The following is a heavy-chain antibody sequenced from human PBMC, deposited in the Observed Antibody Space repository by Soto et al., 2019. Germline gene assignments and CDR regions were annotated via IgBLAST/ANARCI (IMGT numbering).Heavy chain of an antibody. J-gene: IGHJ6*02. CDR3: ARDIVLVPAAVFPYYYYGMDV. D-gene: IGHD2-2*01. V-gene: IGHV1-69*13. CDR1: GFTFIRYG. Sequence: SVKVSCKASGFTFIRYGIAWVRQAPGQGLEWMGGIIPIFGTANYAQKFQGRATITADESTSTAYMELSSLRSEDTAVYYCARDIVLVPAAVFPYYYYGMDVWGQGTTVTVSS. CDR2: IIPIFGTA.